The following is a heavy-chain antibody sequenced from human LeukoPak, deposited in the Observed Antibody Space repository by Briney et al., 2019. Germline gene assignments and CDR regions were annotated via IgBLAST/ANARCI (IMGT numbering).Heavy chain of an antibody. J-gene: IGHJ6*04. Sequence: GGSLRLSCAASGFTFSSYEMTWVRQAQGKGLEWVSYISSSGSTIYYADSVKGRFTISRDNAKNSLYLQMNSLRAEDTAVYYCARDRYYYYGMDVWGKGTTVTVSS. CDR1: GFTFSSYE. CDR3: ARDRYYYYGMDV. V-gene: IGHV3-48*03. CDR2: ISSSGSTI.